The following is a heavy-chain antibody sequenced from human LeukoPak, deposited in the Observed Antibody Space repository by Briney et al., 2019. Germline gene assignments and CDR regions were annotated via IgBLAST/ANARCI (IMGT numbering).Heavy chain of an antibody. CDR1: GLTFSSYA. V-gene: IGHV3-23*01. CDR2: IRGSGTST. Sequence: GGSLRLSCVASGLTFSSYAMSWVRQAPGKGLEWVSHIRGSGTSTDYTDSVKGRFTISRDNSKNTLFLQMNSLRAEDTAVYYCTKKDICSGGSCPFDYWGQGTLVTVSS. D-gene: IGHD2-15*01. J-gene: IGHJ4*02. CDR3: TKKDICSGGSCPFDY.